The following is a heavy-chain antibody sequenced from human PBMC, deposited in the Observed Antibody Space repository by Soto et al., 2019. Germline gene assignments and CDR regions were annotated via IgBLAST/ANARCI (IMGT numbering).Heavy chain of an antibody. CDR2: ISFDGNII. Sequence: LRLSCAASEFSFSSYAMHWIRQAPGKGLEWVAVISFDGNIIHYADSVKGRFIISRDNSKNTLYLQMHSLSGEDTAVYYCARTFDTITYYFDYWGQGTLVTASS. V-gene: IGHV3-30-3*01. CDR3: ARTFDTITYYFDY. D-gene: IGHD3-9*01. CDR1: EFSFSSYA. J-gene: IGHJ4*02.